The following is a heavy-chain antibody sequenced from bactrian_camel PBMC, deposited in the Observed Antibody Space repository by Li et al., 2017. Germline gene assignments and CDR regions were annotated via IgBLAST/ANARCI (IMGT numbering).Heavy chain of an antibody. CDR1: GWRYSSCR. CDR3: AKDNFLYSPTDPKDWRQCDPRIPQYAYEY. Sequence: HVQLVESGGGSVQAGGSLTLSCAASGWRYSSCRMGWYRQAPGKGRELLSQIVVSDGSTYYADSVKGRFTISQDNAKNTVYLQMNNLKPEDTAMYYCAKDNFLYSPTDPKDWRQCDPRIPQYAYEYWGQGTQVTVS. D-gene: IGHD1*01. CDR2: IVVSDGST. J-gene: IGHJ4*01. V-gene: IGHV3S1*01.